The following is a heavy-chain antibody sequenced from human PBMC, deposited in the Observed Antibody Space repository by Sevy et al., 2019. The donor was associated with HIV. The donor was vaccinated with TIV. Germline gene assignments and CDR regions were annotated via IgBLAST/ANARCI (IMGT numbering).Heavy chain of an antibody. V-gene: IGHV3-7*01. CDR1: GFTFSSYW. Sequence: GGSLRLSCAASGFTFSSYWMSWVRQAPGKGLEWVANIKQDGSEKYYVYSVKGRFTISRDNAKNSLYLQMNSLRAEDTAVYYCARGPRRGDYVYFDYWGQGTLVTVSS. CDR3: ARGPRRGDYVYFDY. CDR2: IKQDGSEK. J-gene: IGHJ4*02. D-gene: IGHD4-17*01.